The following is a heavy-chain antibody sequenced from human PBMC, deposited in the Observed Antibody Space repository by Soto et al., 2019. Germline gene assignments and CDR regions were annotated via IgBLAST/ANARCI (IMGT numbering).Heavy chain of an antibody. J-gene: IGHJ4*02. CDR1: GYSFAGYW. D-gene: IGHD3-22*01. CDR2: IDPSDSQT. V-gene: IGHV5-10-1*01. Sequence: GESLKISCKGSGYSFAGYWITWVRQKPGKGLEWMGRIDPSDSQTYYSPSFRGHVTISATKSITTVFLQWSSLRGSDTAMYYCARQIYDSDTGPNFQYYFDSWGQGTSVTVSS. CDR3: ARQIYDSDTGPNFQYYFDS.